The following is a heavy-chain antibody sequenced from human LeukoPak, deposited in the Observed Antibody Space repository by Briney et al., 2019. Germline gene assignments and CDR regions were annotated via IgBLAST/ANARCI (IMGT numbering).Heavy chain of an antibody. V-gene: IGHV4-38-2*02. D-gene: IGHD3-16*01. J-gene: IGHJ4*02. CDR2: FCLGRDT. Sequence: SETLSLTCTVSGDSVTNDFFWGWVRQPPGTELEWIGSFCLGRDTYYRPSLKSRVTISVDTSKNQFSLNLNSVTAADTAVYYCARWASISRQPGGFFDHWGQGTLVTVSS. CDR3: ARWASISRQPGGFFDH. CDR1: GDSVTNDFF.